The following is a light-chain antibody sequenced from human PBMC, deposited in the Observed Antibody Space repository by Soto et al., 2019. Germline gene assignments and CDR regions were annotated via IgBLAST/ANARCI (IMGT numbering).Light chain of an antibody. CDR2: GAS. J-gene: IGKJ5*01. V-gene: IGKV1-17*03. Sequence: DIQMTQSPSAMSASVGDRVTITCRASQGIHKYLAWFQQKPGKVPKRLIYGASSLQSGVPSRFSGSGSVTDFTLTISSLQPEDFATYYCLQHNFYPPTFGQGTRLE. CDR3: LQHNFYPPT. CDR1: QGIHKY.